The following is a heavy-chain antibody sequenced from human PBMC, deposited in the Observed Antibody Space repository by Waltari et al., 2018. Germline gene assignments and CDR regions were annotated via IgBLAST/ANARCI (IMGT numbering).Heavy chain of an antibody. Sequence: LQLQESGPGLMKPSETLSLPCTVSGGSISRSSYYWGWIRQSPGKGLEWIASIYYTGTTYYNPTLESRVTISGDTSKNQFSLRLSSVTAADTAVYYCARHWKRNGYRFDPWGQGTLVTVSS. J-gene: IGHJ5*02. CDR3: ARHWKRNGYRFDP. CDR2: IYYTGTT. D-gene: IGHD5-12*01. CDR1: GGSISRSSYY. V-gene: IGHV4-39*01.